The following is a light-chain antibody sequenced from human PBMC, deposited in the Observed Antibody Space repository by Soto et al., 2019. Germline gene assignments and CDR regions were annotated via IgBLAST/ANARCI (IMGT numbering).Light chain of an antibody. V-gene: IGKV3-20*01. J-gene: IGKJ2*01. CDR3: QQYGSSPPT. CDR2: GAS. Sequence: EIVLTQSPATLPLSPGEKATISARASRRFSSGSLAWYQQKPGQAPRLLIHGASSRATGIPDRFSGSGSGTDFTLTISRLEPEDLAVYYCQQYGSSPPTFGQGTKLEIK. CDR1: RRFSSGS.